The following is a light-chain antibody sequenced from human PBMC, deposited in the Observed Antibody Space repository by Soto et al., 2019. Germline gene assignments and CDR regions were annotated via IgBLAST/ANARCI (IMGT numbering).Light chain of an antibody. CDR1: SSNIGSNY. CDR2: RNN. CDR3: AAWDDSLSGWV. Sequence: QSVLTQPPSASRTPGQRVTISCSGSSSNIGSNYVYWYQQVPGTAPKLLIYRNNQRPSGVPDRFSGSKSGTSASLAISGLRSEDEADYYCAAWDDSLSGWVFGGGTKVTVL. J-gene: IGLJ3*02. V-gene: IGLV1-47*01.